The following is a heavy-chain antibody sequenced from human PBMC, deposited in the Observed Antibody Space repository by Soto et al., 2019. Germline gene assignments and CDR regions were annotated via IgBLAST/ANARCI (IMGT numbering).Heavy chain of an antibody. CDR2: INPSRGSA. Sequence: VSVKVSCKASGYTFFKYFIHWVRQAPGQGLEWIGIINPSRGSATYGPIFQGRVSLTTDMPTSTVYMELSSLRSEDTAIYYCARPLIGNSIDLWGQGTSVTGS. D-gene: IGHD5-12*01. J-gene: IGHJ3*01. CDR1: GYTFFKYF. CDR3: ARPLIGNSIDL. V-gene: IGHV1-46*01.